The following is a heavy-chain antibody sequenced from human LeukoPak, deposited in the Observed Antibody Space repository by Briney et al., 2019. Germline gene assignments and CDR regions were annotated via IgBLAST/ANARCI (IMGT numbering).Heavy chain of an antibody. D-gene: IGHD5-24*01. CDR2: IHYSGDT. CDR3: ARDLKVRWLQFSGFADY. Sequence: TSETLSLTCAVSGGSISGHYWNWVRQPPGQGLEWIGHIHYSGDTTYNHSLKSRLTISVDTSKNQFSLRLTSVTAADTAVYYCARDLKVRWLQFSGFADYWGQGTLVTVSS. CDR1: GGSISGHY. V-gene: IGHV4-59*11. J-gene: IGHJ4*02.